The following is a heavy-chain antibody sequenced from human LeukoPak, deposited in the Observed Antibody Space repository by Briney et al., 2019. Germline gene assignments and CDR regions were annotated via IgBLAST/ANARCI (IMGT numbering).Heavy chain of an antibody. CDR1: GFTFGSYG. D-gene: IGHD6-6*01. CDR3: ARKKSVYRSSASSYYYMDV. CDR2: IRHDGSDK. Sequence: GESLRLSCAASGFTFGSYGVHWVRQAPGKGLEWVAFIRHDGSDKYYADSVKGRFTISRDNPKSTVYLQMNSLRAEDTAVYHCARKKSVYRSSASSYYYMDVWGKGTTVTVSS. V-gene: IGHV3-30*02. J-gene: IGHJ6*03.